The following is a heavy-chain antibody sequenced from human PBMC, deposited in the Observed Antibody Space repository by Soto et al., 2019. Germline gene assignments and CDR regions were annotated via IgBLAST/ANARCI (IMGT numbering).Heavy chain of an antibody. V-gene: IGHV4-39*01. CDR1: GGSISSSSYY. J-gene: IGHJ5*02. D-gene: IGHD3-10*01. CDR2: IYYSGST. CDR3: ARSTYYYGSGSYGWFDP. Sequence: QLQLQESGPGLVKPSETLSLTCTVSGGSISSSSYYWGWIRQPPGKGLEWIGSIYYSGSTYYNPSLKSRVTISVDTSKNQFSLELSSVTAADTAVYYCARSTYYYGSGSYGWFDPWGQGTLVTVSS.